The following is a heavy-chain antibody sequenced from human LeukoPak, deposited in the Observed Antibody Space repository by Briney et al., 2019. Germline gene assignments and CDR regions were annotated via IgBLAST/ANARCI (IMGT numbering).Heavy chain of an antibody. D-gene: IGHD3-22*01. CDR2: INHSGST. V-gene: IGHV4-34*01. CDR3: ARVYYDSSGYYPEDDYYYYYMDV. J-gene: IGHJ6*03. CDR1: GGSFSGYY. Sequence: PSETLSLTCAVYGGSFSGYYWSWIRQPPGKGLEWIGEINHSGSTNYNPSLKSRVTISVDTSKNQFSLKLSSVTAADTAVYYCARVYYDSSGYYPEDDYYYYYMDVWGKGTTVTVSS.